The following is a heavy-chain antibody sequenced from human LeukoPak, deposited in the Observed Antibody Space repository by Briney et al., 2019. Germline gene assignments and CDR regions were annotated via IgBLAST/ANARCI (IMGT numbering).Heavy chain of an antibody. J-gene: IGHJ5*02. D-gene: IGHD6-13*01. CDR3: ARPRGIAAAAWFDP. Sequence: TSETLSLTCADYGGSFSGYYWSWIRQPPGKGLEWIGEINHSGSTNYNPSLKSRVTISVDTSKNQFSLKLSSVTAADTAVYYCARPRGIAAAAWFDPWGQGTLVTVSS. CDR1: GGSFSGYY. CDR2: INHSGST. V-gene: IGHV4-34*01.